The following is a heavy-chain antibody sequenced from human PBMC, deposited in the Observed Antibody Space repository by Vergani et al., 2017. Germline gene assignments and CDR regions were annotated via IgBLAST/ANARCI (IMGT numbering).Heavy chain of an antibody. CDR2: IDPSDSYT. J-gene: IGHJ4*02. CDR1: GYSFTSYW. CDR3: ARRLGAIWYFDY. Sequence: EVQLVQSGAEVKKPGESLKISCKGSGYSFTSYWIGWVRQMPGKGLEWMGRIDPSDSYTNYSPSFQGHVTISADKSISTAYLQWSSLKASDTAMYYCARRLGAIWYFDYWGQGTLVTVSS. V-gene: IGHV5-10-1*01. D-gene: IGHD3-16*01.